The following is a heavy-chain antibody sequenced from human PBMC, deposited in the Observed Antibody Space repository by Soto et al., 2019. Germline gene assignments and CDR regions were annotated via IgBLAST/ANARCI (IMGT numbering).Heavy chain of an antibody. Sequence: GGSLRLSCAASRFTFSYYAMHWIRQAPGKGLEWMAVILSDGSKQYYAESVKGRFTISRDNSKSTLYLQMNSLRAEDTAVYYCARDRNWNDVFFGAFDIWGQGTMVTVSS. CDR3: ARDRNWNDVFFGAFDI. D-gene: IGHD1-20*01. CDR1: RFTFSYYA. CDR2: ILSDGSKQ. V-gene: IGHV3-30-3*01. J-gene: IGHJ3*02.